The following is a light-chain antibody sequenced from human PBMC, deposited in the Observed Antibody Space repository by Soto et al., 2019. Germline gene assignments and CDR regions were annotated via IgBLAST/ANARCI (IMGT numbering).Light chain of an antibody. V-gene: IGLV2-11*01. CDR1: STDVGASNN. Sequence: QSVLTQPRSVSGSHGHSVTISCTGTSTDVGASNNVSWYQQLPGRAPKLMIYDVSERPSGVPDRFSASKSGNTASLTISGLQADDEADYYCCSYAVTFYVFGTGTKVTVL. J-gene: IGLJ1*01. CDR3: CSYAVTFYV. CDR2: DVS.